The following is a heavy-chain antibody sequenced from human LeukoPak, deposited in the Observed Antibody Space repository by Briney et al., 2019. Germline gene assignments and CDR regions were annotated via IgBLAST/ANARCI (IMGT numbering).Heavy chain of an antibody. CDR1: GDSVSSNSAA. J-gene: IGHJ6*02. CDR3: ARDGVYYYDSSGYYYYYGMDA. V-gene: IGHV6-1*01. D-gene: IGHD3-22*01. Sequence: SQTLSLTCAISGDSVSSNSAAWNWIRQSPSRGLEWLGRTYYRSKWYNDYAVSVKSRITINPDTSKNQFSLQLNSVTPEDTAVYYCARDGVYYYDSSGYYYYYGMDAWGQGTTVTVS. CDR2: TYYRSKWYN.